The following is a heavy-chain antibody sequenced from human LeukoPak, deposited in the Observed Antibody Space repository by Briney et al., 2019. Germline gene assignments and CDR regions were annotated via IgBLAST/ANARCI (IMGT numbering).Heavy chain of an antibody. J-gene: IGHJ6*02. V-gene: IGHV4-34*01. CDR3: ARVGWGGYYGMDV. Sequence: PETLSLTCAVYGGSFSGYYWSWIRQPPGKGLEWIGEINHSGSTNYNPSLKSRVTISVDTSKNQFSLKLSSVTAADTAVYYCARVGWGGYYGMDVWGQGTTVTVSS. CDR1: GGSFSGYY. D-gene: IGHD6-19*01. CDR2: INHSGST.